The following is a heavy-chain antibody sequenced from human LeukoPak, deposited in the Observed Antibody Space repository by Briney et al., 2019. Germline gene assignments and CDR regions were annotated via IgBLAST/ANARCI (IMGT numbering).Heavy chain of an antibody. V-gene: IGHV1-69*01. J-gene: IGHJ1*01. Sequence: SVKVSCKASGGTFNSYAISWVRQAPGQGLEWMGGIIPIFGTANYAQKFQGRVTITADESTSTAYMELSSLRSEDTAVYYCARVIQLPNEYFQHWGQGTLVTVSS. D-gene: IGHD2-2*01. CDR2: IIPIFGTA. CDR1: GGTFNSYA. CDR3: ARVIQLPNEYFQH.